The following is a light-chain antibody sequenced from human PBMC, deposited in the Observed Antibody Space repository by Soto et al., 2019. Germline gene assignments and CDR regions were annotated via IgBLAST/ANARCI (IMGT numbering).Light chain of an antibody. V-gene: IGLV8-61*01. Sequence: QTVVTQESSFSVSPGRTVTLTCGLSSGSVSTSYYPSWYQQTPGQAPRTLIYSTNTRSSGVPDRFSGSILGNKAALTITGAQADDESDYYCVLYMGSGSSWVFGGGTKLTVL. CDR2: STN. CDR3: VLYMGSGSSWV. J-gene: IGLJ2*01. CDR1: SGSVSTSYY.